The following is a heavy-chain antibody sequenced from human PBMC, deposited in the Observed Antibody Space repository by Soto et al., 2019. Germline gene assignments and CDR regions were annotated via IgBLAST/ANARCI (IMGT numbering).Heavy chain of an antibody. CDR2: IIPIFGTA. V-gene: IGHV1-69*01. Sequence: QVQLVQSGAEVKKPGSSVKVSCKASGGTFSNYAISWVRQAPGQGLEWMGGIIPIFGTANYAQKFQGRVTITADESTTAAYMELSSLKSEDTAVYYCARGGKALGFYYGMDFWGQGSTFTVYS. D-gene: IGHD3-16*01. CDR3: ARGGKALGFYYGMDF. CDR1: GGTFSNYA. J-gene: IGHJ6*02.